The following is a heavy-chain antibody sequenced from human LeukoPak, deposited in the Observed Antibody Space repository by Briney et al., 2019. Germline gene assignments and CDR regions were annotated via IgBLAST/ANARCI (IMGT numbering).Heavy chain of an antibody. CDR3: AKDRLYCSGGSCYGTFFDY. J-gene: IGHJ4*02. V-gene: IGHV3-30*18. Sequence: GGSLRLSCAASGFTFSSYGVHWVRQAPGKGLEWVAVISYDGSNKYYADSVKGRFTISRDNSKNTLHLQMNSLRAEDTAVYYCAKDRLYCSGGSCYGTFFDYWGQGTLVTVSS. CDR1: GFTFSSYG. D-gene: IGHD2-15*01. CDR2: ISYDGSNK.